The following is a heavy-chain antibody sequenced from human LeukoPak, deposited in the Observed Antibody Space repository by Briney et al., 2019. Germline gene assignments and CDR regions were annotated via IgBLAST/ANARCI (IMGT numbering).Heavy chain of an antibody. CDR2: ISGRGRGGIT. CDR1: GFTFSSFA. J-gene: IGHJ4*02. Sequence: GGSLRLSCAASGFTFSSFALSWVRQAPGKGLEWVSAISGRGRGGITYYSDSVKGLFTISRDNSNNTLYLKMNSLRAEDTAVYYCAKVGIDGSGPFDHWGQGPLVPVSS. CDR3: AKVGIDGSGPFDH. V-gene: IGHV3-23*01. D-gene: IGHD3-10*01.